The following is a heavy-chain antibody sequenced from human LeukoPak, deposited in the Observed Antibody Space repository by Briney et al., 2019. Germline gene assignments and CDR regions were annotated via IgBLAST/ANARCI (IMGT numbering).Heavy chain of an antibody. Sequence: SETLSLTCTVSGGSISSYYWSWIRQPPGKGLEWIGYIYYSGSTNYNPSLKSRVTISVDTSKNQFSLKLISVTAADTAVYYCARGGRVTGFYWGQGTLVTVSS. CDR3: ARGGRVTGFY. J-gene: IGHJ4*02. D-gene: IGHD3-16*01. CDR1: GGSISSYY. CDR2: IYYSGST. V-gene: IGHV4-59*01.